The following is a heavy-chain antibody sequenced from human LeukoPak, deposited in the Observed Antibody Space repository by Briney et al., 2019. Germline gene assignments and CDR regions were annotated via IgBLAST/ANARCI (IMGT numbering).Heavy chain of an antibody. CDR3: ARDGYSGSDAL. J-gene: IGHJ4*02. CDR1: GYSISSGYY. D-gene: IGHD5-12*01. CDR2: IYHSGST. Sequence: SETLSLTCTVSGYSISSGYYWGWIRQPPGKGLEWIGSIYHSGSTYYNPSLKSRVTISVDTSKNQFSLKLSSVTAADTAVYYCARDGYSGSDALWGQGTLVTVSS. V-gene: IGHV4-38-2*02.